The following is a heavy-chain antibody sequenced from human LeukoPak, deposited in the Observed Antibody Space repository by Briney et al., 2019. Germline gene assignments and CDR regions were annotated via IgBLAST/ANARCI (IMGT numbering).Heavy chain of an antibody. J-gene: IGHJ4*02. CDR3: AKDGDFWSGYYLDY. D-gene: IGHD3-3*01. Sequence: GGSLRLSCAASGFTFSSYSMSWVRQAPGKGLELVSAISGSGGSTYYADSVKGRFTISRDNSKNTLYLQMNSLRAEDTAVYYCAKDGDFWSGYYLDYWGQGTLVTVSS. CDR2: ISGSGGST. V-gene: IGHV3-23*01. CDR1: GFTFSSYS.